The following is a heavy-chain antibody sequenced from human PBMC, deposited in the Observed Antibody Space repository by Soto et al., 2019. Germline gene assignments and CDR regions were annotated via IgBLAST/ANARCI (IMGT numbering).Heavy chain of an antibody. J-gene: IGHJ6*02. CDR3: AKGSDTMVRGVMSRDEPYYYYYGMDV. V-gene: IGHV3-23*01. D-gene: IGHD3-10*01. CDR2: ISGSGGST. CDR1: GFTFSSYA. Sequence: GGSLRLSCAASGFTFSSYAMSWVRQAPGKGLEWVSAISGSGGSTYYADSVKGRFTISRDNSKNTLYLQMNSLRAEDTAVYYCAKGSDTMVRGVMSRDEPYYYYYGMDVWGQGTTVTVSS.